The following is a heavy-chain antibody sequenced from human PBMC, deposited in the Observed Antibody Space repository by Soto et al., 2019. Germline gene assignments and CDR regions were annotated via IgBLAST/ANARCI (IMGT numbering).Heavy chain of an antibody. CDR2: ISAYNGNT. CDR1: GYTFTSYG. J-gene: IGHJ3*02. V-gene: IGHV1-18*01. Sequence: ASVKVSCKASGYTFTSYGISWVRQAPGQGLEWMGWISAYNGNTNYAQKLQGRVTMTTDTSTSTAYMELRSLRSDDTAVYYCARDRYPYYGSGSYRHAFDIWGQGTMVTV. D-gene: IGHD3-10*01. CDR3: ARDRYPYYGSGSYRHAFDI.